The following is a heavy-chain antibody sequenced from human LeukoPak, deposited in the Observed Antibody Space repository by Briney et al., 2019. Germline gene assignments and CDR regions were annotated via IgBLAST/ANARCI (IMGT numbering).Heavy chain of an antibody. CDR2: IYYSGST. J-gene: IGHJ4*02. CDR1: GGSISSGDYY. Sequence: SETLSLNCTVSGGSISSGDYYWRWIRQPPGKGLEWIGYIYYSGSTYYNPSLRSRVAMSVDTSKNQFSLKLGSVTAADTAVYYCASITMVRGAHAQIHDWGQGTLVTVSS. D-gene: IGHD3-10*01. V-gene: IGHV4-30-4*01. CDR3: ASITMVRGAHAQIHD.